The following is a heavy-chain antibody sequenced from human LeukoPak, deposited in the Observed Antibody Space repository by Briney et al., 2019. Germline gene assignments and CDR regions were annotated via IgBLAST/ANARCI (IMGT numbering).Heavy chain of an antibody. J-gene: IGHJ4*02. V-gene: IGHV3-48*01. CDR1: GFTFSSYS. CDR3: ARETHYYDSSGYYYGVDY. D-gene: IGHD3-22*01. Sequence: PGGSLRLSCAASGFTFSSYSMNWVRQAPGKGLEWVSYSSSSSSTIYYADSVKGRFTISRDNAKNSLYLQMNSLRAEDTAVYYCARETHYYDSSGYYYGVDYWGQGTLVTVSS. CDR2: SSSSSSTI.